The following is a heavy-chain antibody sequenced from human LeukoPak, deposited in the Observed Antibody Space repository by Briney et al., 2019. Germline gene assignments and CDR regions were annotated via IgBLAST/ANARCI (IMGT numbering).Heavy chain of an antibody. CDR3: ARDDARDYGILTGYYPHYYYGMDV. J-gene: IGHJ6*02. CDR1: GGTFSSYA. D-gene: IGHD3-9*01. CDR2: IIPIFGTA. Sequence: GASVKVSCKASGGTFSSYAISWVRQAPGQGLEWMGGIIPIFGTANYAQKLQGRVTITADESTSTAYMELSSLRSEDTAVYYCARDDARDYGILTGYYPHYYYGMDVWGQGTTVTVSS. V-gene: IGHV1-69*13.